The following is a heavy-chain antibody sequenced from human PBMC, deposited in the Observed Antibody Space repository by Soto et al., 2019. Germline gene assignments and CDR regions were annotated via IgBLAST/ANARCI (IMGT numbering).Heavy chain of an antibody. V-gene: IGHV3-30*03. CDR2: VSYDGSTK. J-gene: IGHJ4*02. Sequence: QVRVVESGGGVVQPGRSLRLSCVASGFNFNNYGMLWVRQAPGKGLEWVAIVSYDGSTKNYADSVKGRFTVSRDNSKSTVYLQMNTLRTEDTAIYYCVGGFYHGDYWGQGTLVTVSS. D-gene: IGHD3-10*01. CDR3: VGGFYHGDY. CDR1: GFNFNNYG.